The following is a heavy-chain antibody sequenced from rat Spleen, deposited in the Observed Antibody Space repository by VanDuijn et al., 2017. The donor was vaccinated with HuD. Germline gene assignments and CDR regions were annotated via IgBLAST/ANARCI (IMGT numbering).Heavy chain of an antibody. Sequence: EVQLAESGGGLVQPGRSMKLSCAALGFTFSNYYMAWVRQAPTKGLEWVASISTGGGNTYYRDSVKGRFTISRDNAKSTLYLQMDSLRSEDTASYYCARLALLTTAPYYFDYWGQGVMVTVSS. V-gene: IGHV5-25*01. CDR1: GFTFSNYY. J-gene: IGHJ2*01. D-gene: IGHD1-11*01. CDR2: ISTGGGNT. CDR3: ARLALLTTAPYYFDY.